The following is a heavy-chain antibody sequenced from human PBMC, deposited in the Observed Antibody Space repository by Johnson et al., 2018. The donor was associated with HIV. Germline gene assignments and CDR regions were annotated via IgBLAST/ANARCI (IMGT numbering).Heavy chain of an antibody. Sequence: VQLVESGGGVVQPGRSLRLSCAASGFTFSSYGMHWIRQAPGKGLECLSYITSSGSSVYYADSVKGRFTISRDNARASLFLRINSLRADDSGVYYCARDATPWGGDYVGYTFDLWGQGTVVTVSS. D-gene: IGHD4-17*01. V-gene: IGHV3-48*01. CDR2: ITSSGSSV. J-gene: IGHJ3*01. CDR3: ARDATPWGGDYVGYTFDL. CDR1: GFTFSSYG.